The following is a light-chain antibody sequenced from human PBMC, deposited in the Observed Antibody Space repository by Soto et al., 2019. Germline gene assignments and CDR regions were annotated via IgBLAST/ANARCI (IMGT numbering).Light chain of an antibody. CDR3: QHYDGSPLT. CDR2: GAS. J-gene: IGKJ4*01. V-gene: IGKV3-20*01. Sequence: ETVLTQSPGTLSLSPGERGTLSCRASQTINSAHLAWYQQKPGQAPRLLIFGASTRATGIPDRFSGSGSGTDFTLTSSRLEPEDAAVYYCQHYDGSPLTFGGGTKVEIK. CDR1: QTINSAH.